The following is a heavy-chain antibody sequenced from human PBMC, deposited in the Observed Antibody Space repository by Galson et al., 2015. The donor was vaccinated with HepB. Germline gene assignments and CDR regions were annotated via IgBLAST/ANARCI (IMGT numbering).Heavy chain of an antibody. Sequence: PALVKPTQTLTLTCTFSGFSLSASGVGAGWIRQPPGKALEWLALIYWNDDKDYSPSLKSRLTITKDTSKNQVVLTMPNMDSVDTATYYCAYSPGNYDFWSGYHTYYFDYWGQGTLVTVSS. CDR1: GFSLSASGVG. J-gene: IGHJ4*02. D-gene: IGHD3-3*01. V-gene: IGHV2-5*01. CDR3: AYSPGNYDFWSGYHTYYFDY. CDR2: IYWNDDK.